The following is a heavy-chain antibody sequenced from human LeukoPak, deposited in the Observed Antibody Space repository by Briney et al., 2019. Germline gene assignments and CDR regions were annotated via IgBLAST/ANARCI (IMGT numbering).Heavy chain of an antibody. CDR1: GFTFSSYA. CDR3: AIDYGDYDNYFDY. Sequence: GGSLRLSCAASGFTFSSYAMSWVRQAPGKGLEWVSAISGSGGSTYYAASVKGRFTISRDNSKNTLYLQMNSLRAEDTAVYYCAIDYGDYDNYFDYWGQGTLVTVSS. J-gene: IGHJ4*02. V-gene: IGHV3-23*01. CDR2: ISGSGGST. D-gene: IGHD4-17*01.